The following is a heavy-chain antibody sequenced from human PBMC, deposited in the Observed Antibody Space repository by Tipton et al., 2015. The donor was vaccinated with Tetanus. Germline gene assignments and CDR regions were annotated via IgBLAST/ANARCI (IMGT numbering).Heavy chain of an antibody. Sequence: GLVKPSKTLSLTCAVSGESFSGHYWSWIRQAPGKGLEWVGEISASGSTNYNPSLESRITMSVDTTKKRISLRLASLMAADTAVYFCARSIAAAAVWPYDFWGQGTLVTVTS. J-gene: IGHJ4*02. CDR2: ISASGST. CDR3: ARSIAAAAVWPYDF. CDR1: GESFSGHY. V-gene: IGHV4-34*10. D-gene: IGHD6-13*01.